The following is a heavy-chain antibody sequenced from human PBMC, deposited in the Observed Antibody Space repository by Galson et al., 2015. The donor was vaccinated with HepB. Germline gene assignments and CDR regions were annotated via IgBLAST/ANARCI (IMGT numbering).Heavy chain of an antibody. D-gene: IGHD3-10*01. J-gene: IGHJ3*02. CDR1: GFTFSSYS. V-gene: IGHV3-48*04. CDR2: ISSSSSTI. Sequence: LRLSCAASGFTFSSYSMNWVRQAPGKGLEWVSYISSSSSTIYYADSVKGRFTISRDNAKNSLYLQMNSLRAEDTAVYYCAREGASSGSYDAFDIWGQGTMVTVSS. CDR3: AREGASSGSYDAFDI.